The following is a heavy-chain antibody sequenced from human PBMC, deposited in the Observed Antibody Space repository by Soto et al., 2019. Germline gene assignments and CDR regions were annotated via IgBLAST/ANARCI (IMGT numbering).Heavy chain of an antibody. CDR1: GGSISSYY. CDR3: ARMNYYDTSGYPFHY. D-gene: IGHD3-22*01. Sequence: PSETLSLTCTVSGGSISSYYWSWIRQPPGKGLEWIGYIYFRGTTNYNPSLRSRVTMSADTSKNQFSLKLNSVTAADTAVYYCARMNYYDTSGYPFHYWGQGMMVTVSS. V-gene: IGHV4-59*01. J-gene: IGHJ4*02. CDR2: IYFRGTT.